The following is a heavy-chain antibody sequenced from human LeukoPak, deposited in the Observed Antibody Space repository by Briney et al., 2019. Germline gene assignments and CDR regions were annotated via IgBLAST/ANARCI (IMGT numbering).Heavy chain of an antibody. Sequence: GGSLRLSCAASGFTFSSYGMHWVRQAPGKGLEWVAVISYDGSNKYYADSVKGRFTISRDNSKNTLYLQMNSLRAEDTAVYYCAREMQQQIYYYYGMDVWGKGTTVTVSS. V-gene: IGHV3-30*03. CDR3: AREMQQQIYYYYGMDV. CDR2: ISYDGSNK. J-gene: IGHJ6*04. D-gene: IGHD6-13*01. CDR1: GFTFSSYG.